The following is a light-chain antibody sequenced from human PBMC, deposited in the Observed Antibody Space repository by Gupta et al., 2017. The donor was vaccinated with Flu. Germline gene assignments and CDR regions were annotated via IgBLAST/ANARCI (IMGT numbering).Light chain of an antibody. CDR2: GAS. Sequence: EIVMTQSPATVSVSPGDSATLSCRASQSVGTNLAWYQQKPGQAPSLLIYGASTRATDIPGRFTGSGSGTEFTLTISSLKSEDFAVYLCQQYEDGPPGFGGGTKVEVK. V-gene: IGKV3-15*01. J-gene: IGKJ4*01. CDR3: QQYEDGPPG. CDR1: QSVGTN.